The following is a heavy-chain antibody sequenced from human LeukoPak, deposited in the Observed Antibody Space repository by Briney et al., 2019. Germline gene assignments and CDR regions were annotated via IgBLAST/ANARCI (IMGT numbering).Heavy chain of an antibody. D-gene: IGHD6-6*01. CDR2: IYYTGST. Sequence: NPSETLSLTCTVSGXSISRYYWSWIRQPPGKGLEWIGYIYYTGSTNYNPSLKSRVTISVDASKNQFSLMLSSVTAADTAVYYCARHMDSSGYYYGMDVWGQGTTVTVSS. CDR1: GXSISRYY. CDR3: ARHMDSSGYYYGMDV. V-gene: IGHV4-59*08. J-gene: IGHJ6*02.